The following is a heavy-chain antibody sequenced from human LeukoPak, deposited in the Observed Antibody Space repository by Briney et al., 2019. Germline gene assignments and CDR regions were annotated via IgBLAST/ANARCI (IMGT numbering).Heavy chain of an antibody. V-gene: IGHV3-23*01. Sequence: PGGSLRLSCAASGFTFSSYAMTWVRQAPGKGLEWVSSISGSGGSTYYADSVKGRFTISRDNYKNTLYLQMNSLRAEDTAVYYCAKALYYDRGTRDYWGQGTLVTVSS. CDR1: GFTFSSYA. CDR3: AKALYYDRGTRDY. D-gene: IGHD3-22*01. J-gene: IGHJ4*02. CDR2: ISGSGGST.